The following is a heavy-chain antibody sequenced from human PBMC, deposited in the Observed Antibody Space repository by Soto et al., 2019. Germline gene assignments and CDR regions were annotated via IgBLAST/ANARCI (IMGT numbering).Heavy chain of an antibody. D-gene: IGHD2-15*01. J-gene: IGHJ4*02. CDR3: AKRPEYCRGGSCYLSPFDY. CDR2: ISGSGGST. Sequence: EVQLLESGGGLVQPGGSLRLSCAASGFTFSSYAMSWVRQAPGKGLEWVSAISGSGGSTYYADSVKGRFTISRDNTKNTLYLQMNSLRGEDTAVYYCAKRPEYCRGGSCYLSPFDYWGQGTLVTVSS. V-gene: IGHV3-23*01. CDR1: GFTFSSYA.